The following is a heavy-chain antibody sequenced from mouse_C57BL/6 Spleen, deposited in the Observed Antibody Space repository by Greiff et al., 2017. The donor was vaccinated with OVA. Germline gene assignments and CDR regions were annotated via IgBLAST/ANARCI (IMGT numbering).Heavy chain of an antibody. Sequence: ESGPGLVKPSQSLSLTCSVTGYSITSGYYWNWIRQFPGNKLEWMGYISYDGSNNYNPSLKNRISITRDTSKNQFFLKLNSVTTEDTATYYCARGELTGYFDVWGTGTTVTVSS. J-gene: IGHJ1*03. CDR3: ARGELTGYFDV. CDR1: GYSITSGYY. CDR2: ISYDGSN. D-gene: IGHD1-1*01. V-gene: IGHV3-6*01.